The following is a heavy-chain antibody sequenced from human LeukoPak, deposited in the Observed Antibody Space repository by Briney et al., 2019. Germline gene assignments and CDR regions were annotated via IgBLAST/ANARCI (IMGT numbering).Heavy chain of an antibody. Sequence: GGSLRLSCAASGFTFSSYAMHWVRQAPGKGLEWVAVISYDGSNKYYADSVKGRFTISRDNSKNTLYLQMNSQRAEDTAVYYCARDWSSSWPNYYYYMDVWGKGTTVTVSS. V-gene: IGHV3-30*04. CDR2: ISYDGSNK. CDR3: ARDWSSSWPNYYYYMDV. D-gene: IGHD6-13*01. CDR1: GFTFSSYA. J-gene: IGHJ6*03.